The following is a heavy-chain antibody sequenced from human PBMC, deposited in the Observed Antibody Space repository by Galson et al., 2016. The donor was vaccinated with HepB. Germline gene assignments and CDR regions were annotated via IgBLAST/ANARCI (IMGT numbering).Heavy chain of an antibody. V-gene: IGHV3-48*04. Sequence: SLRLSCAASGFIFAGQSMNWVRQAPGKGLEWIAYIKSSGASTYYADSVKARFTISRDNAKNSLYLQMSRLRVEDTAVYFCARGLESSDYSAHRFHPWGQGALVTISS. D-gene: IGHD4-11*01. CDR2: IKSSGAST. CDR3: ARGLESSDYSAHRFHP. CDR1: GFIFAGQS. J-gene: IGHJ5*02.